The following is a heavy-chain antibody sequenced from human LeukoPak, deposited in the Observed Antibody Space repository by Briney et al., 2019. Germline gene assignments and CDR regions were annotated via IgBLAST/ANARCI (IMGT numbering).Heavy chain of an antibody. CDR1: GGTFSSYI. CDR2: IIPMFGTT. D-gene: IGHD4-17*01. J-gene: IGHJ4*02. CDR3: ARGYPSTLYKADYVHPYYLDY. V-gene: IGHV1-69*06. Sequence: SVTVSCKASGGTFSSYIIKWVRQAPGQGLEWMGGIIPMFGTTVYAQKFQGRVTITADKSTSTVYMQLSSLRFEDTAVYYCARGYPSTLYKADYVHPYYLDYWGQGTLVTVSS.